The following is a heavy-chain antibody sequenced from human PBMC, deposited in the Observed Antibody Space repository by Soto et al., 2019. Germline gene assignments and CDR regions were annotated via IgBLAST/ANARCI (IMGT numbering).Heavy chain of an antibody. J-gene: IGHJ4*02. V-gene: IGHV4-59*08. D-gene: IGHD1-7*01. CDR3: ARHNTRDNWNYDY. CDR2: FYYSGIT. CDR1: GGSISSYF. Sequence: SETLSLTCTVSGGSISSYFWSWIRQPPGKGLEWIVYFYYSGITNYNPSLKSRITISQDTSKNQLSLKLSSVIAADTAVYYCARHNTRDNWNYDYWGQGTLVTVSS.